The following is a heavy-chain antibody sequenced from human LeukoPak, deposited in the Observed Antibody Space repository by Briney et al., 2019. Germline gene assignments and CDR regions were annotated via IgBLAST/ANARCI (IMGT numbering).Heavy chain of an antibody. J-gene: IGHJ3*02. CDR3: ARTYARGAPNAFDI. CDR1: GYSFTDYY. Sequence: GASVKVSCKASGYSFTDYYMHWVRQAPGQGLEWMGWINPNSGGTNYAQKFQGRVTMTRDTSISTAYMELSRLRSDDTAVYYCARTYARGAPNAFDIWGQGTMVTVSS. V-gene: IGHV1-2*02. CDR2: INPNSGGT. D-gene: IGHD1-26*01.